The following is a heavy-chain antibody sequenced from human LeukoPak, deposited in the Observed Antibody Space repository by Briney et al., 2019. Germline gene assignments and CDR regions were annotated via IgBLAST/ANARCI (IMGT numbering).Heavy chain of an antibody. D-gene: IGHD6-19*01. V-gene: IGHV3-33*01. J-gene: IGHJ4*02. CDR1: GFTFSSCG. CDR3: AREKYSSGWHTGFDY. Sequence: GGSLRLSCAASGFTFSSCGMHWVRQAPGKGLEWVAVIWYDGSNKYYADSVKGRFTISRDNSKNTLYLQMNSLRAEDTAVYYCAREKYSSGWHTGFDYWGQGTLVTVSS. CDR2: IWYDGSNK.